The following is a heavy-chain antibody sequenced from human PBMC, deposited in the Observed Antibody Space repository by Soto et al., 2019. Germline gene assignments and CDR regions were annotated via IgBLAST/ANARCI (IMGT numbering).Heavy chain of an antibody. V-gene: IGHV4-4*02. D-gene: IGHD3-16*01. CDR2: IYHSGST. CDR3: ARGSGAGGVISY. Sequence: PSESLSLTCAVAGGSISSSNWWSWVRQPPGKGLEWIGEIYHSGSTDYNPSLKSRVTIAVDKSKNQFSLKLSSVTAADTAVYYCARGSGAGGVISYWGQGTLVTVSS. CDR1: GGSISSSNW. J-gene: IGHJ4*02.